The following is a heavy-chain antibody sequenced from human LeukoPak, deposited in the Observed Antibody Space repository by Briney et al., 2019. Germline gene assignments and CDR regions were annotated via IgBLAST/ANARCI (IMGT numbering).Heavy chain of an antibody. CDR1: GYTFTGYY. CDR3: AREWASRGDCTNGVCYVIDY. D-gene: IGHD2-8*01. CDR2: INPNSGGT. Sequence: ASVKVSCKASGYTFTGYYMHWVRQAPGQGLEWTGWINPNSGGTNYAQKFQGRVTMTRDTSISTAYMELSRLRSDDTAVYYCAREWASRGDCTNGVCYVIDYWGQGTLVTVSS. J-gene: IGHJ4*02. V-gene: IGHV1-2*02.